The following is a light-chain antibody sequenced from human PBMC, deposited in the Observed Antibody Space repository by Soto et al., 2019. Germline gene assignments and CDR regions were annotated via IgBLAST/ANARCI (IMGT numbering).Light chain of an antibody. J-gene: IGLJ2*01. CDR3: SSHSSSGTLEV. Sequence: QSVLTQPASVSGSPGQSITISCAGTSSDVGGSNYVSWYQQHPGKAPKLMIYDVYNRPSGISNRFSGSKSGNTASMTISGLQAEDEADYYCSSHSSSGTLEVFGAGTKLTVL. V-gene: IGLV2-14*03. CDR2: DVY. CDR1: SSDVGGSNY.